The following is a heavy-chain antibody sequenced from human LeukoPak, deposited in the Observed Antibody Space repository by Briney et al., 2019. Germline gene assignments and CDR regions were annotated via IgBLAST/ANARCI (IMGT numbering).Heavy chain of an antibody. D-gene: IGHD6-13*01. J-gene: IGHJ6*02. CDR1: GFTFTSSA. CDR3: AAPGAAADDGDYYYGMDV. Sequence: SVKVSCKASGFTFTSSAVQWVRQARGQRLEWIGWIVVGSGNTNYAQKFQESVTITRDMSTSTAYMELSSLRSEDTAVYYCAAPGAAADDGDYYYGMDVWGQGTTVTVSS. V-gene: IGHV1-58*01. CDR2: IVVGSGNT.